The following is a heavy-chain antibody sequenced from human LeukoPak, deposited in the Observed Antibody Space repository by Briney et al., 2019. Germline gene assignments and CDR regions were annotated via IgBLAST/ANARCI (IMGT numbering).Heavy chain of an antibody. CDR3: AKDRGVTIDYYYYYMDV. V-gene: IGHV3-23*01. CDR2: ISGRGDST. Sequence: GGSLRLSCAASGFSFSTYAMTWVRQAPGKGMEWVSVISGRGDSTYYADSVKGRFSISRDNSKNTVYLQMNSLSAGDTALYYCAKDRGVTIDYYYYYMDVWGKGTTVTVSS. J-gene: IGHJ6*03. CDR1: GFSFSTYA. D-gene: IGHD4-17*01.